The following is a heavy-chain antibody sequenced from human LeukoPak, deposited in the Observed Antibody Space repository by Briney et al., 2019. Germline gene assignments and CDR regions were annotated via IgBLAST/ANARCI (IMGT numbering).Heavy chain of an antibody. CDR2: ITSSSSSI. CDR3: ASGMSDLRGYTDGFYDN. CDR1: GFTFSTYS. J-gene: IGHJ4*02. D-gene: IGHD5-12*01. Sequence: PGGSLRLSCTASGFTFSTYSMNWVRQAPGKGLEWVSYITSSSSSISYADSVKGRFTISRDNGKNSLYLQMNSLRVEDTAVYYCASGMSDLRGYTDGFYDNWGQGTLVTVSS. V-gene: IGHV3-48*01.